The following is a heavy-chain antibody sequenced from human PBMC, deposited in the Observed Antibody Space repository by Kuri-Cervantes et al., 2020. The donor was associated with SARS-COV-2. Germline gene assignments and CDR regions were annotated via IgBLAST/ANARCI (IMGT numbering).Heavy chain of an antibody. Sequence: GGSLRLSCAASGFTFRSSGMHWVRQAPGKGLEWVALLSNDGAHEYYADSVKGRFTISRDNFKNTLFLQMNSLRAEDTAVYYCARAQQWLEPNFDYWGQGTLVTVSS. CDR1: GFTFRSSG. D-gene: IGHD6-19*01. CDR3: ARAQQWLEPNFDY. V-gene: IGHV3-30*03. CDR2: LSNDGAHE. J-gene: IGHJ4*02.